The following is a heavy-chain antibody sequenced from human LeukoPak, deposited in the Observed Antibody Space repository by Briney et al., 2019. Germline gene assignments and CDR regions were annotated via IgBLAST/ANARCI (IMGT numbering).Heavy chain of an antibody. D-gene: IGHD3-10*01. Sequence: ASVKVSCKASGYSFTTYHIHWVRQAPGQGLEWMGIIKDSGTTIYPQKFQGRVTITADESTSTAYMELCSLRSEDTAVYYCARRITMVRGVTTDNWFDPWGQGTLVTVSS. CDR3: ARRITMVRGVTTDNWFDP. V-gene: IGHV1-46*01. CDR2: IKDSGTT. J-gene: IGHJ5*02. CDR1: GYSFTTYH.